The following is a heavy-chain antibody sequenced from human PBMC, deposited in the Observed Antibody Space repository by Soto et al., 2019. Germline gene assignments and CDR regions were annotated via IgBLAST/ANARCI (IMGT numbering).Heavy chain of an antibody. Sequence: GGSLRLSCAASGLTFSSYAMHWVRQAPGKGLEWVAVISYDGSNKYYADSVKGRFTISRDNSKNTLYLQMNSLRAEDTAVYYCARERIQLWPDVDYWGQGTLVTVSS. D-gene: IGHD5-18*01. CDR1: GLTFSSYA. V-gene: IGHV3-30-3*01. CDR3: ARERIQLWPDVDY. J-gene: IGHJ4*02. CDR2: ISYDGSNK.